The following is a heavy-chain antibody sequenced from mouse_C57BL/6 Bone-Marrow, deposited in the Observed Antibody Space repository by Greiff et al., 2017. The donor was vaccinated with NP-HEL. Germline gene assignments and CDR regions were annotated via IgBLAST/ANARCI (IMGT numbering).Heavy chain of an antibody. CDR1: GYTFTDYY. CDR3: ARWWFPFAY. V-gene: IGHV1-26*01. J-gene: IGHJ3*01. CDR2: INPNNGGT. Sequence: EVQLQQSGPELVKPGASVKISCKASGYTFTDYYMNWVKQSHGKSLEWIGDINPNNGGTSYNQKFKGKATLTVDKSSSTAYMELRSLTSEDSAVYYCARWWFPFAYWGQGTLVTVSA. D-gene: IGHD1-1*02.